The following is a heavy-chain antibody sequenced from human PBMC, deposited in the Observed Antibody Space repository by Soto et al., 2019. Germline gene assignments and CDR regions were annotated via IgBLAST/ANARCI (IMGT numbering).Heavy chain of an antibody. D-gene: IGHD2-15*01. CDR3: APGGTPIHS. Sequence: QVQLVQSGAEVKKPGASVKVSCKASGYTFTNFGISWLRQAPGQGLEWMGWINANNGNTNYAQNFQGRVTMTTHTAPSTPSMALWSLRPDHTAVFYWAPGGTPIHSWGQGTLVTSS. V-gene: IGHV1-18*01. CDR2: INANNGNT. J-gene: IGHJ4*02. CDR1: GYTFTNFG.